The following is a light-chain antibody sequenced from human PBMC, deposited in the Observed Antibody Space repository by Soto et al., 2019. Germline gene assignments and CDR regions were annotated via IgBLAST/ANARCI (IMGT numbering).Light chain of an antibody. CDR1: SSDVGGYNY. CDR2: DVS. J-gene: IGLJ2*01. V-gene: IGLV2-11*01. Sequence: QSVLTQPRSVSGSPGQSVTISCTGTSSDVGGYNYVSWYQQHPGKAPKLMIYDVSKRPSGVPDRFSGSKSGNTASLTISGLQAEDEAYYYCCSYAGSYTVVFGGGTKVTVL. CDR3: CSYAGSYTVV.